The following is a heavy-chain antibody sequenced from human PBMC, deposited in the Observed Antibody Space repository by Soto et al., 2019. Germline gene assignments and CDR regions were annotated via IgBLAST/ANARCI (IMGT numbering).Heavy chain of an antibody. Sequence: PXESVKISCKGSGYTFTNYWIGWVRQMPGKGLEWMGIIYPGDSDTKYNPSFQGQVTISADKSITTTYLQWSSLKASDTAIYYCAASIFYYGMDVWGQGTTVTVSS. CDR3: AASIFYYGMDV. CDR1: GYTFTNYW. J-gene: IGHJ6*02. CDR2: IYPGDSDT. V-gene: IGHV5-51*01.